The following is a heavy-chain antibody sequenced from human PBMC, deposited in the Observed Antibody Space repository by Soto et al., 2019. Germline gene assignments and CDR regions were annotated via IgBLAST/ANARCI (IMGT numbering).Heavy chain of an antibody. Sequence: PSETLSLTCTVSGGSISSGGYYWSWIRQHPGKGLERIGYIYYSGSTYYNPSLKSRITISVDTSKNQFSLKLSSVTAADTAVYYCARVSRYCSGGSCYQGDFDYWGQGTLVTSPQ. CDR1: GGSISSGGYY. CDR3: ARVSRYCSGGSCYQGDFDY. J-gene: IGHJ4*02. D-gene: IGHD2-15*01. V-gene: IGHV4-31*03. CDR2: IYYSGST.